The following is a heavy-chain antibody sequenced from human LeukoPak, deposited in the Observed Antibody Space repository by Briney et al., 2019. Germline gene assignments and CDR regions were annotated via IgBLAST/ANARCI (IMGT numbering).Heavy chain of an antibody. CDR3: ARMGHGGNPCAY. CDR2: INWNGGST. J-gene: IGHJ4*02. D-gene: IGHD4-23*01. V-gene: IGHV3-20*04. CDR1: GFTFSSYG. Sequence: GRSLRLSCAASGFTFSSYGMSWVRQAPGKGLEWVSGINWNGGSTGYADSVKGRFTISRDNAKNSLYLQMNSLRAEDTALYYCARMGHGGNPCAYWGQGTLVTVSS.